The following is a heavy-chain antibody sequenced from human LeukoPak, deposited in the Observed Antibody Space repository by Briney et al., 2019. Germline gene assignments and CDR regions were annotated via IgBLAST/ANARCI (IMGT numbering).Heavy chain of an antibody. D-gene: IGHD3-3*01. CDR2: ISYDGSNK. V-gene: IGHV3-30*18. Sequence: GGSLRLSCAASGFTFSSYGMHWVRQAPGKGLEWVAVISYDGSNKYYADSVKGRFTISRDNSKNTLYLQMNSLRAEDTAVYYCAKDSDDFWSGYYAGGYYNWFDPWGQGTLVTVSS. CDR1: GFTFSSYG. CDR3: AKDSDDFWSGYYAGGYYNWFDP. J-gene: IGHJ5*02.